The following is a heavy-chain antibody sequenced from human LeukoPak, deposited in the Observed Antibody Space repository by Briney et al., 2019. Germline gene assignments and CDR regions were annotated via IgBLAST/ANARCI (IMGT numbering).Heavy chain of an antibody. V-gene: IGHV3-23*01. CDR1: GFTFSSYA. CDR3: AKDHVVVVTAIRHGYFDY. D-gene: IGHD2-21*02. CDR2: ISGSGGST. Sequence: GGSLRLSCAASGFTFSSYAMSWVRQAPGKGLEWVSAISGSGGSTYYADSVKGRFTTSRDNSKNTLYLQMNSLRAEDAAVYYCAKDHVVVVTAIRHGYFDYWGQGTLVTVSS. J-gene: IGHJ4*02.